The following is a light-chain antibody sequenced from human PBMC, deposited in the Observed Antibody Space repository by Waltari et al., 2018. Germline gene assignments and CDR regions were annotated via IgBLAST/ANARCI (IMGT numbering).Light chain of an antibody. CDR1: QSVLYSSNNKNY. Sequence: DIVMTQSPDSLAVSLGERATINCKSSQSVLYSSNNKNYLAWFQQKPGQPPKALIYWASSREFGVPDRFSGRGSGTDFTLTISSLQAEDVAVYYCHQYYSVPRTFGQGTKLEIK. J-gene: IGKJ2*01. CDR3: HQYYSVPRT. V-gene: IGKV4-1*01. CDR2: WAS.